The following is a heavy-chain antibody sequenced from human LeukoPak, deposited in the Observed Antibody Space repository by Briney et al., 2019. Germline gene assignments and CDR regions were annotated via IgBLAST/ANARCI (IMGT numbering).Heavy chain of an antibody. J-gene: IGHJ4*02. V-gene: IGHV3-48*01. D-gene: IGHD3-9*01. Sequence: GGSLRLSCAASGFTFSSYSMNWVRQAPGKGLEWVSYISSSSSTIYYADSVKGRFTISRDNAKNSLYLQMNSLRAEDTAVYYCARDPPSALRYFGWAAGYWGQGTLVTVSS. CDR3: ARDPPSALRYFGWAAGY. CDR1: GFTFSSYS. CDR2: ISSSSSTI.